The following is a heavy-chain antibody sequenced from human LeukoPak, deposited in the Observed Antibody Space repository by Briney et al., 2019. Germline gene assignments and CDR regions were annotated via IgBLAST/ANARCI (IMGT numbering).Heavy chain of an antibody. CDR3: ARRYCSGGSCYLFDL. CDR2: IYYSGST. D-gene: IGHD2-15*01. V-gene: IGHV4-59*08. CDR1: GGSISSYY. Sequence: PSETLSLTFTVSGGSISSYYWSWIRQPPGKGLEWIGYIYYSGSTNYNPSLKSRVTISVDTSKNQFSLKLSSVTAADTAVYYCARRYCSGGSCYLFDLWGRGTLVTVSS. J-gene: IGHJ2*01.